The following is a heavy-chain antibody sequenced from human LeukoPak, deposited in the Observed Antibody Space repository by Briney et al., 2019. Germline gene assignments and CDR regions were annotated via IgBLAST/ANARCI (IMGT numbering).Heavy chain of an antibody. J-gene: IGHJ4*02. CDR3: ARHRRNYYGTGGSPFDF. CDR2: IYYSGNT. D-gene: IGHD3-10*01. CDR1: GSSISSSSYY. Sequence: SETLSLTCTVSGSSISSSSYYWGWIRQPPGKGLEWIGTIYYSGNTYYNPSLKSRVTISVDTSKNQFSLKLSSVTAADTAVYFCARHRRNYYGTGGSPFDFWGQGILVTVSS. V-gene: IGHV4-39*01.